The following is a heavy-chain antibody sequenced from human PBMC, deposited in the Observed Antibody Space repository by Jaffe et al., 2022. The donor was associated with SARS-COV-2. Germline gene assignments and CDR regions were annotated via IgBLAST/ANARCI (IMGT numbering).Heavy chain of an antibody. CDR2: IYYSGST. D-gene: IGHD1-26*01. J-gene: IGHJ6*02. Sequence: QLQLQESGPGLVKPSETLSLTCTVSGGSISSSSYYWGWIRQPPGKGLEWIGSIYYSGSTYYNPSLKSRVTISVDTSKNQFSLKLSSVTAADTAVYYCARLPGRINYYYYYGMDVWGQGTTVTVSS. CDR1: GGSISSSSYY. V-gene: IGHV4-39*01. CDR3: ARLPGRINYYYYYGMDV.